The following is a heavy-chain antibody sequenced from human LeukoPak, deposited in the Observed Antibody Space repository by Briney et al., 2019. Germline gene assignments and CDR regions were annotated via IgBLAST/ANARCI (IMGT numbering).Heavy chain of an antibody. V-gene: IGHV3-7*01. D-gene: IGHD5-18*01. Sequence: PGGSLRLSCAASGFTFSDYYMTWIRQAPGKGLEWVANIKQDGSEKYYVDSVKGRFTISRDNAKNSLYLQMNSLRAEDTAVYYCAREVGYSYGFDYWGQGTLVTVSS. J-gene: IGHJ4*02. CDR1: GFTFSDYY. CDR3: AREVGYSYGFDY. CDR2: IKQDGSEK.